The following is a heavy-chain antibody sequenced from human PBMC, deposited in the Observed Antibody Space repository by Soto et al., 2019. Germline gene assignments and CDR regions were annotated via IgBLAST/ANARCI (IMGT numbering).Heavy chain of an antibody. D-gene: IGHD1-26*01. CDR1: GVSINSGYY. Sequence: SETLSLTCTVSGVSINSGYYWGWIRQPPGKGLEWCGSINNRGSSYYTPSLKSRVTMSVDTSKNQFSLKLSSVTAADTAVYYCARARNSGSRPDAFDILGQGTMVTVSS. CDR3: ARARNSGSRPDAFDI. CDR2: INNRGSS. V-gene: IGHV4-38-2*02. J-gene: IGHJ3*02.